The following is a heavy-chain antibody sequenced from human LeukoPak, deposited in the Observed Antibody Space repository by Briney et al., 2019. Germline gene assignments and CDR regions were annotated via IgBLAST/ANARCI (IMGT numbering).Heavy chain of an antibody. CDR3: ARDQTSLRPLDYYDSSGHDY. J-gene: IGHJ4*02. D-gene: IGHD3-22*01. CDR2: ISYDGSNK. CDR1: GFTFSSYA. Sequence: PGRSLRLSCAASGFTFSSYAMHWVRQAPGKGLEWVAVISYDGSNKYYGDSVKGRFTISRDNSKNTLYLQMNSLRAEDTAVYYCARDQTSLRPLDYYDSSGHDYWGQGTLVTVSS. V-gene: IGHV3-30*04.